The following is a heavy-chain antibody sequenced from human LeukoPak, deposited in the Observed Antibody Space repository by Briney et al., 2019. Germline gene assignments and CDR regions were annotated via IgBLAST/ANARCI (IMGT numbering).Heavy chain of an antibody. CDR1: GYTFTGYY. D-gene: IGHD2-21*01. V-gene: IGHV1-2*02. Sequence: ASVRVSCKASGYTFTGYYMHWVRQAPGQGLEWMGWINPNTGDTNYAQKFQGRVTMTRDTSITTVYMEISRLTSDDTALFYCAVAPGDYWGQGTLVTVSS. CDR2: INPNTGDT. J-gene: IGHJ4*02. CDR3: AVAPGDY.